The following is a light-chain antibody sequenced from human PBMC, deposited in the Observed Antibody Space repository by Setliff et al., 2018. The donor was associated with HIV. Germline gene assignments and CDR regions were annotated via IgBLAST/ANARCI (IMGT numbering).Light chain of an antibody. CDR3: QLFYGGAYV. J-gene: IGLJ1*01. CDR2: DTS. V-gene: IGLV7-43*01. CDR1: TGAVTSGYY. Sequence: QAVVTQEPSLTVSPGGTVTLTCASSTGAVTSGYYTNWLQQRPGQAPRSLIYDTSTKHSWTPARFSGSLLGVKAAPTLSDVQPEDEAEYYCQLFYGGAYVFGPGTKVTVL.